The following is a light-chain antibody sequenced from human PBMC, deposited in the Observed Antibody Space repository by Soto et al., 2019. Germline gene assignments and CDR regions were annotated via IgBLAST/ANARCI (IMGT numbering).Light chain of an antibody. CDR1: QGISTR. Sequence: DIHISQSPAFVSASVGDSVSITCRASQGISTRLAWYQQKPGRAPTLLINKASSLQRGVPSRFSGSGSGTTFTLTISGLQPEDFATYYCQQVSSYPITFGQGTRLEIK. J-gene: IGKJ5*01. V-gene: IGKV1D-12*01. CDR3: QQVSSYPIT. CDR2: KAS.